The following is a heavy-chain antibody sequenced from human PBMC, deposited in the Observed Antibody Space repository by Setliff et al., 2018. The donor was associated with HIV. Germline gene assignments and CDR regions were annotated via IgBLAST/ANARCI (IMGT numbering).Heavy chain of an antibody. Sequence: LSLTCTVSGGSINNYCCSWIRQPPGKGLEWIGYFCYTGSSNYNRALKSRVTISVDTSKNQFSLKLSSVTAADTAVYYCARHAPYPPWAYYYYYMDVWGKGTTVTVSS. CDR3: ARHAPYPPWAYYYYYMDV. CDR2: FCYTGSS. D-gene: IGHD3-16*01. CDR1: GGSINNYC. J-gene: IGHJ6*03. V-gene: IGHV4-59*08.